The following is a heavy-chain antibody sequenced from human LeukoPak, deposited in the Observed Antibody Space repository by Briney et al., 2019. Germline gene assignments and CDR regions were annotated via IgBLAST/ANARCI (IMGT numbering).Heavy chain of an antibody. CDR2: SYSSGSY. J-gene: IGHJ4*02. CDR3: ARAYSPTDYFDY. CDR1: GASISSGSFY. Sequence: SETLSLTCIVSGASISSGSFYWNWIRQPAGKGLEWVGRSYSSGSYNYNPSLKSRVTISVDTSKNQFSLKLTSVTATDTAVYYCARAYSPTDYFDYWGQGTLVTVSS. D-gene: IGHD6-13*01. V-gene: IGHV4-61*02.